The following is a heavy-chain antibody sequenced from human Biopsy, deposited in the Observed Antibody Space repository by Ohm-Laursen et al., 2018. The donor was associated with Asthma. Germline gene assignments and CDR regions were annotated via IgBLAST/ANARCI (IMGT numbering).Heavy chain of an antibody. D-gene: IGHD3-10*01. V-gene: IGHV1-18*01. CDR2: ILLDNGHT. CDR1: GITFTRTD. Sequence: ASVTVSCTVSGITFTRTDLTWVRQAPGHELQWMGWILLDNGHTNYADNCAGRVTMTADSSTNTAYMELRSLRSEDTAVYYRATARRSINLLNGIMITSFPFWGQGSLVTVSS. CDR3: ATARRSINLLNGIMITSFPF. J-gene: IGHJ4*02.